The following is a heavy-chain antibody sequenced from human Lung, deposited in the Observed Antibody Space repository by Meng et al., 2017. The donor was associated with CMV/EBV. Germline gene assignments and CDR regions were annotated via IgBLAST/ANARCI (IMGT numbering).Heavy chain of an antibody. CDR2: INTANGAP. CDR3: ARRRGVYHFLEGGGDASCDY. Sequence: ASVKVSCKGSGYYFNAFGISWMRQAPGQGLEWMGWINTANGAPRYAQRFQGRVTMTTDKSTATSYMELRSLTSDDTAVYYCARRRGVYHFLEGGGDASCDYWGQGTLVTVSS. J-gene: IGHJ4*02. CDR1: GYYFNAFG. D-gene: IGHD3-16*01. V-gene: IGHV1-18*01.